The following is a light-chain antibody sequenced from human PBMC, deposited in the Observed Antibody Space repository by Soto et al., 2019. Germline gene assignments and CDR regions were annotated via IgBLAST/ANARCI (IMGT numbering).Light chain of an antibody. Sequence: EIVLTQSPGTLSLSPGERATLSCRASQSVSSNYLAWYQQKPGQAPRLLIYHASSRVTGIPDRFSGSGSGTDFTLTISRLEPEDLAVYYCQRYGGPPLTFGPGTKVDIK. CDR2: HAS. CDR1: QSVSSNY. J-gene: IGKJ3*01. V-gene: IGKV3-20*01. CDR3: QRYGGPPLT.